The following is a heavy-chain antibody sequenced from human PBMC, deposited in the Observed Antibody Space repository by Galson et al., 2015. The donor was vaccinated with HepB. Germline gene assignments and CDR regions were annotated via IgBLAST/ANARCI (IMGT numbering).Heavy chain of an antibody. CDR2: IYYSGST. CDR3: ARDRPGYSDYYYYMDV. CDR1: GGSISSGGYY. D-gene: IGHD5-24*01. Sequence: TLSLTCTVSGGSISSGGYYWSWIRQHPGKGLEWIGYIYYSGSTYYNPSLKSRVTISVDTSKNQFSLKLSSVTAADTAVYYCARDRPGYSDYYYYMDVWGKGTTVTVSS. J-gene: IGHJ6*03. V-gene: IGHV4-31*03.